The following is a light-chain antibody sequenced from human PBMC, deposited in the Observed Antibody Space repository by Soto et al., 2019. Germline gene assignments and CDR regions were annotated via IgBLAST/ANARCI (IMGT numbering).Light chain of an antibody. J-gene: IGKJ3*01. CDR2: GGS. CDR1: QSISADC. V-gene: IGKV3-20*01. Sequence: EIVLTQSPGTLSLSPGGRAALSCRASQSISADCLVWYQQKPGQAPRLLIYGGSSRATGIPDRFSGSGSGTDFTLTISRLAPEDVAVYYCQHYGSSVFTFGPGTKVDIK. CDR3: QHYGSSVFT.